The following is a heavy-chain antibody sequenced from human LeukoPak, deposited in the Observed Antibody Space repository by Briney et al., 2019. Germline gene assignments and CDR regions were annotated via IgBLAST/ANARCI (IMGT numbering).Heavy chain of an antibody. CDR1: GFTFSIHA. J-gene: IGHJ4*02. CDR3: TKDVQNDVGATEC. D-gene: IGHD1-26*01. CDR2: IDRSGDRT. V-gene: IGHV3-23*01. Sequence: AGGSLRLSCSASGFTFSIHAMTWVRQAPGKGLEWVSTIDRSGDRTHYADSVKGRFTISRDNSRDTLYLQMNSLRAEDTAIYYCTKDVQNDVGATECWGQGTLVTVSS.